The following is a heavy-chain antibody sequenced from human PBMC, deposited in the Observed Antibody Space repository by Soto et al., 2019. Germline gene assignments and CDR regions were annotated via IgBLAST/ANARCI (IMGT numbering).Heavy chain of an antibody. CDR3: ARQQLVREYNWFDP. J-gene: IGHJ5*02. CDR2: IYPGDSDT. V-gene: IGHV5-51*01. D-gene: IGHD6-13*01. CDR1: GYSFTIYW. Sequence: GESLNISCKVSGYSFTIYWIGWVRQMPGKGLEWMGIIYPGDSDTRYSPSFQGQVTISADKSISTAYLQWSSLKASDTAMYYCARQQLVREYNWFDPWGQGTLVTVSS.